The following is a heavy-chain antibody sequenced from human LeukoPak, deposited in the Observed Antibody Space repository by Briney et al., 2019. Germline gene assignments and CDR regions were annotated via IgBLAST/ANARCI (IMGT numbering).Heavy chain of an antibody. D-gene: IGHD5-18*01. J-gene: IGHJ6*03. CDR2: ISSSGSTI. CDR1: GFTFSDYY. V-gene: IGHV3-11*04. CDR3: ARSTLGYSYASPYYCYMDV. Sequence: PGGSLRISCAASGFTFSDYYMSWIRQAPGKGLEWGSYISSSGSTIYYADSVKGRFTISRDNAKNSLYLQMNSLTAEDTAVYYCARSTLGYSYASPYYCYMDVWGKGTTVTVSS.